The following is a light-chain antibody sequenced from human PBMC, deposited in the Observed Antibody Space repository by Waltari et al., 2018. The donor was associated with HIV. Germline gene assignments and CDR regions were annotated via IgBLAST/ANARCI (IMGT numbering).Light chain of an antibody. CDR2: RNN. J-gene: IGLJ3*02. CDR1: SSNIGNNF. CDR3: TSWDDSLSGWM. V-gene: IGLV1-47*01. Sequence: QSVLTQPPSASGTPGQRVAISCSGRSSNIGNNFVYWYQHLPGTTPKLLIYRNNQRPSGVPDRFSGSKSGTSASLAISGLRSEDEADYYCTSWDDSLSGWMFGGGTTLTVL.